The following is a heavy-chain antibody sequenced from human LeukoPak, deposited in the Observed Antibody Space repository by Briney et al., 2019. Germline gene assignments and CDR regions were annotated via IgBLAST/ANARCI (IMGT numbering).Heavy chain of an antibody. Sequence: ASVKVSCTASGYTLTSYGISWVRQAPGQGLEWMGWISAYNGNTNYAQKLQGRVTMTTDTSTSTAYMELRSLRSDDTAAYYCARNGGRRIAVHLDYWGQGTLVTVSS. CDR3: ARNGGRRIAVHLDY. CDR2: ISAYNGNT. J-gene: IGHJ4*02. V-gene: IGHV1-18*01. D-gene: IGHD6-6*01. CDR1: GYTLTSYG.